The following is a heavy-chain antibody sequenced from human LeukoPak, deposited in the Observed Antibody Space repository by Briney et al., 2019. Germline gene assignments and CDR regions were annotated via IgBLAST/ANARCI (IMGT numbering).Heavy chain of an antibody. CDR1: GGSISSGSYY. J-gene: IGHJ3*02. D-gene: IGHD1-1*01. CDR3: ARLSTGVMSAFDI. V-gene: IGHV4-61*02. Sequence: PSETLSLTCTVSGGSISSGSYYWSWIRQPAGKGLEWIGRIYTSGSTNYNPSLRSRVTISVDTSKNQFSLKLSSVTAADTAVYYCARLSTGVMSAFDIWGQGTMVTVSS. CDR2: IYTSGST.